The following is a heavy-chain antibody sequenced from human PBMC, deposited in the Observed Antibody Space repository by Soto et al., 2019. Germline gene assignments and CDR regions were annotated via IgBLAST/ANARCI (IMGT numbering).Heavy chain of an antibody. V-gene: IGHV3-72*01. Sequence: EVQLVESGGGLVQPGGSLRLSCAASGFTFSDHYMDWVRQAPGKGLEWVGRIRNRPNSYTTQYAASVKGRFAVFRDDSENLVYLQMNDLKTEDTAVYYCVRDSGRGFYFDYWGQGAQVTVSS. D-gene: IGHD3-10*01. CDR2: IRNRPNSYTT. CDR3: VRDSGRGFYFDY. CDR1: GFTFSDHY. J-gene: IGHJ4*02.